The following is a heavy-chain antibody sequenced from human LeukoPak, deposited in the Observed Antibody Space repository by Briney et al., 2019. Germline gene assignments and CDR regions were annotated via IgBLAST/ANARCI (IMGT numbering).Heavy chain of an antibody. Sequence: GGSLRLSCAASGFTFSSYSMNWVRQAPGKGLEWVSSISSSSSYIYYADSVKGRFTISRDNAKNSLYLQMNSLRAEDTAVYYCARDARTTIVGATAHAVNWFDPWGQGTLVTVSS. CDR3: ARDARTTIVGATAHAVNWFDP. CDR1: GFTFSSYS. J-gene: IGHJ5*02. CDR2: ISSSSSYI. V-gene: IGHV3-21*01. D-gene: IGHD1-26*01.